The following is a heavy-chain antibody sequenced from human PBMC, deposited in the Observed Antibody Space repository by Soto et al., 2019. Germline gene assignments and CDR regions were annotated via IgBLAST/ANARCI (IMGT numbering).Heavy chain of an antibody. Sequence: PGGSLRLSCAASGFTFSRYSINWVRQAPGKGLEWVSYISGSSSTIYSADSVKGRFTISRDNAKNSLYLQMNSLRDEDTAMYYCGTEGGGGAWVGFDYWGQRTLVTVS. CDR2: ISGSSSTI. V-gene: IGHV3-48*02. CDR1: GFTFSRYS. D-gene: IGHD1-26*01. CDR3: GTEGGGGAWVGFDY. J-gene: IGHJ4*02.